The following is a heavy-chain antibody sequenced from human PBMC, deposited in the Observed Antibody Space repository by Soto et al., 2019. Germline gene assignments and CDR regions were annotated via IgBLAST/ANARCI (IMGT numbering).Heavy chain of an antibody. CDR1: GGSISSGDYY. D-gene: IGHD3-22*01. CDR2: IYYSGST. Sequence: PSETLSLTCTVSGGSISSGDYYWSWIRQPPGKGLEWIGYIYYSGSTYYNPSLKSRVTISVDTSKNQFSLKLSSVTAADTAVYYCARGGHYDSSGYYSPFDYWGQGTLVTVSS. CDR3: ARGGHYDSSGYYSPFDY. J-gene: IGHJ4*02. V-gene: IGHV4-30-4*01.